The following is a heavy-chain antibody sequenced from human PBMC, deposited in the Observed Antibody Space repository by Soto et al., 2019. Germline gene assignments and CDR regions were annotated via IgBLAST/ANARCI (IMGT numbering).Heavy chain of an antibody. CDR1: GFTFSRHG. CDR2: ISGDGYTT. D-gene: IGHD3-10*01. J-gene: IGHJ2*01. V-gene: IGHV3-23*01. Sequence: VQLLESGGGLVQPGGSLRLSCGGSGFTFSRHGMTWVRQAPGKGLEWVSSISGDGYTTYYADYVRGRFTISRDNSKDMVYVQMNSLRDEDTAVYYCAREASVPSVGEFWYFDLWGRGTQVTVFS. CDR3: AREASVPSVGEFWYFDL.